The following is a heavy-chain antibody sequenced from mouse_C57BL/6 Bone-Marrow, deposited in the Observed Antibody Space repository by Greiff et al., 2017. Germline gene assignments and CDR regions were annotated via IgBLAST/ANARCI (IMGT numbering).Heavy chain of an antibody. D-gene: IGHD1-1*01. CDR1: GYTFTNYW. CDR3: ARWGTTVVDVDY. CDR2: IYPGGGYT. V-gene: IGHV1-63*01. J-gene: IGHJ2*01. Sequence: QVQLKESGAELVRPGTSVKMSCKASGYTFTNYWIGWAKQRPGHGLEWIGDIYPGGGYTNYNEKLKGKATLTADKSSSTAYMQFSSLTSEDSAVYYCARWGTTVVDVDYWGQGTTLTVAS.